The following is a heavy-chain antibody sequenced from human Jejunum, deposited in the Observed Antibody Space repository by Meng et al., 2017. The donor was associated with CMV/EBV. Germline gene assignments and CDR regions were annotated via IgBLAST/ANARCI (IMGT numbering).Heavy chain of an antibody. J-gene: IGHJ5*02. Sequence: GSAPELLKLSDPLSLTCTVSGGSMNSYYWTWIRQPAGKGREWIGHIYSSGITNYNPSLKSRVIMSLDTSKNQFSLKLSSVTAADTALYYCARDVQTSLFRSTLGMGWFDPWGQGTLVTVSS. CDR2: IYSSGIT. CDR1: GGSMNSYY. D-gene: IGHD3-3*01. CDR3: ARDVQTSLFRSTLGMGWFDP. V-gene: IGHV4-4*07.